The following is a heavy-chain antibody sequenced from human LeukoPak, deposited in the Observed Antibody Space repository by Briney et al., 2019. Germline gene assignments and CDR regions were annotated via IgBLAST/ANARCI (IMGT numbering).Heavy chain of an antibody. Sequence: GGSLRLSCVASGFTFSNYAMNWVRQAPGKGLEGVAFVSGRGDSTYFPDSVKGRLTISRDDSKNMVFLQMNSLRVEDTAIYYCAKSSTRDAPLGYFDYWGQGAVVPVFS. CDR1: GFTFSNYA. CDR2: VSGRGDST. J-gene: IGHJ4*02. V-gene: IGHV3-23*01. CDR3: AKSSTRDAPLGYFDY.